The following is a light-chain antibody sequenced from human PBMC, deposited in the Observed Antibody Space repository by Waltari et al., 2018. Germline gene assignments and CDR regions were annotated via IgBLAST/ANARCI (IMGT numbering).Light chain of an antibody. CDR1: SFNVGRTY. V-gene: IGLV1-47*01. J-gene: IGLJ2*01. CDR2: GNN. Sequence: QSVLTQPPSASGTPGQRVTMSCSGGSFNVGRTYVCWYQHLPGTAPKLLTYGNNQRPSGVPDRFSASKSGTSASLAISGLRSEDEADYYCATGDDSLSRPVFGGGTRLTVL. CDR3: ATGDDSLSRPV.